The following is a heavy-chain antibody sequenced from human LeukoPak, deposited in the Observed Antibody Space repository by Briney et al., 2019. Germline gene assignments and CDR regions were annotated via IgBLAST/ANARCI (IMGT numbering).Heavy chain of an antibody. Sequence: SQTLSLTCTVSGASITTHFWSWIRQHPGKGPEWIGYAFHSGSTSYNPSLRGRVTVSVDTSKNQVSLTLTSVTAADTAVYYCAREAGRLVDYWGPGTLVTVSS. D-gene: IGHD2-21*01. V-gene: IGHV4-31*03. CDR1: GASITTHF. CDR2: AFHSGST. CDR3: AREAGRLVDY. J-gene: IGHJ4*02.